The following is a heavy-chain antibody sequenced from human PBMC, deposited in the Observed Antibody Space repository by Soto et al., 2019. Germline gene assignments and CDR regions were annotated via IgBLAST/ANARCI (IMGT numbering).Heavy chain of an antibody. D-gene: IGHD1-1*01. Sequence: SETQSLTCTVSGGSISSGGYYWSWIRQHPGKGLEWIGYIYYSGSTYYNPSLRSRVTISVDTSKNQFSLKLSSVTAADTAVYYCARWERGSLGYYYFDYWGQGTLVTVSS. J-gene: IGHJ4*02. CDR1: GGSISSGGYY. V-gene: IGHV4-31*03. CDR3: ARWERGSLGYYYFDY. CDR2: IYYSGST.